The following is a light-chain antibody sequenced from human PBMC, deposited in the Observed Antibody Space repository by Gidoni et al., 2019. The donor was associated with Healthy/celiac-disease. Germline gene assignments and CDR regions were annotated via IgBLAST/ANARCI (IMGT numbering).Light chain of an antibody. J-gene: IGKJ1*01. CDR1: QSLLHSNGYNY. Sequence: DIVLTQSPLSLPVTPGEPASISCSSRQSLLHSNGYNYLDWYLQKPVPSPQLLIYLGSNRASGVHDRFSGSGSGTDFTLKISRVEAEDVGVYYCMQALQTPWTFGQGTKVEIK. CDR3: MQALQTPWT. V-gene: IGKV2-28*01. CDR2: LGS.